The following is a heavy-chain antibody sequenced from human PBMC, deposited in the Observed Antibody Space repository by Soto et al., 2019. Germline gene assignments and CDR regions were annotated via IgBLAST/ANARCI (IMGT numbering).Heavy chain of an antibody. CDR3: ARDGSGSWYFDY. J-gene: IGHJ4*02. V-gene: IGHV3-74*01. Sequence: GGSLRLSCAASGFTFSSYWMHWVRQAPGKGLVWVSRIKGDGSETNYADSVKGRFTISRDNSKNTLYLQMNSLRAEDTAVYYCARDGSGSWYFDYWGQGTLVTVSS. CDR2: IKGDGSET. D-gene: IGHD6-13*01. CDR1: GFTFSSYW.